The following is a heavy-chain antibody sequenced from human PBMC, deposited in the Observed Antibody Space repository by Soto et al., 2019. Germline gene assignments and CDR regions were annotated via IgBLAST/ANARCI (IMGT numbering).Heavy chain of an antibody. D-gene: IGHD6-19*01. J-gene: IGHJ3*02. Sequence: QVQLVQSGAEVKKPGASVKVSCKASGYTFTGYYMHWVRQAPGQGLEWMGWINPNSGGTNYAQKFQGWVTMTRDTPISTAYMELSRLRSDDTAVYYCARVDEYSSGWYPAFDIWGQGRMVTVSS. CDR2: INPNSGGT. V-gene: IGHV1-2*04. CDR3: ARVDEYSSGWYPAFDI. CDR1: GYTFTGYY.